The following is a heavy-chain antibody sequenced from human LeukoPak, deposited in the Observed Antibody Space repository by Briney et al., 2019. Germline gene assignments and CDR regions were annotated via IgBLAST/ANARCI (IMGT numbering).Heavy chain of an antibody. CDR2: IYPGDSDI. CDR1: GDSFTSYW. V-gene: IGHV5-51*01. Sequence: KPGESLKISCRGSGDSFTSYWIAWVRQMPGKGLEWMGIIYPGDSDIRYSPSFQGQVTISADKSISTAYLQWSSLKASDTAVYFCARHESTEASKYWGQGTLVTVSS. CDR3: ARHESTEASKY. D-gene: IGHD1-1*01. J-gene: IGHJ4*02.